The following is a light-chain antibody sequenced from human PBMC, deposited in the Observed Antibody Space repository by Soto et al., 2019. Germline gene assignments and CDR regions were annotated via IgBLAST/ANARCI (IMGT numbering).Light chain of an antibody. CDR2: AAS. CDR3: PNYNSATFA. V-gene: IGKV1-27*01. CDR1: QGITNY. Sequence: DFQMTQSPSSLSASVGDRITITGRVSQGITNYLAWYQQTPGNVPNILIYAASTLHSGVPSRFSGSGSGTDCNRPISSLRPEDIETDYCPNYNSATFAFGQGTRLEIK. J-gene: IGKJ5*01.